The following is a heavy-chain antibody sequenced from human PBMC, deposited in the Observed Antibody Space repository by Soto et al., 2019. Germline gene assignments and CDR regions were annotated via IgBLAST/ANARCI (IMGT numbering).Heavy chain of an antibody. CDR3: ATTRITIFGVAPPDYYYYGMDV. J-gene: IGHJ6*02. D-gene: IGHD3-3*01. Sequence: QVQLVQSGAEVKKPGSSVKVSCKASGGTFSSYAISWVRQAPGQGLEWMGGIIPIFGTANYAQKFQGRVTITADESTSTAYMELSSLRSEDTAVYYCATTRITIFGVAPPDYYYYGMDVWGQGTTVTVSS. V-gene: IGHV1-69*01. CDR1: GGTFSSYA. CDR2: IIPIFGTA.